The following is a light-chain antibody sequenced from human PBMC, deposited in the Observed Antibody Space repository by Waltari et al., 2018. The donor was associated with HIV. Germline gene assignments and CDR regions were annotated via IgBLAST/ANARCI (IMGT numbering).Light chain of an antibody. CDR1: SSNIVAGHD. V-gene: IGLV1-40*01. CDR2: TNS. Sequence: QSVLTQPPSVSGAPAQRVTIPCAGSSSNIVAGHDVHWYQQLPGTAPNLLIHTNSNRPSGVPDRFSGSKSGTLASLAITGLQAEDEADYYCQSYDSSLSSSVFGGGTKLTVL. J-gene: IGLJ3*02. CDR3: QSYDSSLSSSV.